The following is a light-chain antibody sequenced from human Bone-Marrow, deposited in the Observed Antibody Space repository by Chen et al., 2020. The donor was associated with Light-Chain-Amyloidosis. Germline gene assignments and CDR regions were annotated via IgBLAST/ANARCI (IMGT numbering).Light chain of an antibody. Sequence: SYELTQPPSVSVSPGQTARITCSGDDLPTKYAYWYQQKPGQAPVLVIHRDTERPSGISERFYGSRSGTTDTLTISEAQAEDEADYNCQSADSSCTYEVICGGGTKL. CDR3: QSADSSCTYEVI. J-gene: IGLJ2*01. V-gene: IGLV3-25*03. CDR1: DLPTKY. CDR2: RDT.